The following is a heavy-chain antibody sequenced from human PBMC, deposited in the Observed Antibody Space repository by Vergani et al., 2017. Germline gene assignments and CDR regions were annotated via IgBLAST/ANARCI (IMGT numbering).Heavy chain of an antibody. D-gene: IGHD3-22*01. CDR1: GYRFTNYW. J-gene: IGHJ4*02. Sequence: EVQLVQSGAEVKKPGESLKISCQISGYRFTNYWIGCVRQMPGKGLEWMGMIHPADSDTRYSPSFQGQVTLSVDKSNSTAYLQRSSMRASDGAMYYCARLCGRDSSGSKYFDYWGQGTLVTVSS. CDR2: IHPADSDT. CDR3: ARLCGRDSSGSKYFDY. V-gene: IGHV5-51*01.